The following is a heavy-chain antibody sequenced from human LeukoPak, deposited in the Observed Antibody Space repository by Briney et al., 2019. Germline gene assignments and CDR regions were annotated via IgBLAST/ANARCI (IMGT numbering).Heavy chain of an antibody. V-gene: IGHV4-31*03. CDR3: AREILRDGSYLIED. CDR1: GGSISSGGYY. Sequence: SETLSLTCTVSGGSISSGGYYWSWIRQHPGKGLEWIGYIYYSGSTYYNPSLKSRVTISVDTSKNQFSLKLSSVTAADTAVYYCAREILRDGSYLIEDWGQGILVTVSS. D-gene: IGHD1-26*01. CDR2: IYYSGST. J-gene: IGHJ4*02.